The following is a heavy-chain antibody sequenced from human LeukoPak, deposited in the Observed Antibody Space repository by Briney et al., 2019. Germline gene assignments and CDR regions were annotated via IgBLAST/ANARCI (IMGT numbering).Heavy chain of an antibody. CDR1: GGSISSGGYY. D-gene: IGHD3-16*01. CDR2: IFYSGST. J-gene: IGHJ4*02. CDR3: ARAMIKGEYYFDY. V-gene: IGHV4-31*03. Sequence: SETLSLTCTVSGGSISSGGYYWSWIRQHPGKGLEWIGYIFYSGSTYYNPSLKSRVTISVDTSKNQFSLKLSSVTAADTAVYYCARAMIKGEYYFDYWGQGTQVTVSS.